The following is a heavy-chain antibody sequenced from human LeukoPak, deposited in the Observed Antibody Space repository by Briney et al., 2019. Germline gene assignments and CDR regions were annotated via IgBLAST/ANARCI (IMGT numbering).Heavy chain of an antibody. Sequence: PSETLSLTCTVSGYSISSGYYWGWIRQPPGKGLEWIGSIYHSGSTYYNPSLKSRVTISVDRSKNQFSLKLSSVTAADTAVYYCARGGGKGAFDIWGQGTMVTVSS. D-gene: IGHD3-16*01. CDR3: ARGGGKGAFDI. CDR2: IYHSGST. V-gene: IGHV4-38-2*02. CDR1: GYSISSGYY. J-gene: IGHJ3*02.